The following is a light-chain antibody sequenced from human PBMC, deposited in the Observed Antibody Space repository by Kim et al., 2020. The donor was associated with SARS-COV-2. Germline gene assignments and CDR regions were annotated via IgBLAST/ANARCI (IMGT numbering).Light chain of an antibody. CDR2: QDS. Sequence: VSPGQTASITCSGDKLGDKYACWYQQKPGQSPVLVIYQDSKRPSGIPERFSGSNSGNTATLTISGTQAMDEADYYCQAWDSSTGVFGGGTKLTVL. CDR1: KLGDKY. CDR3: QAWDSSTGV. V-gene: IGLV3-1*01. J-gene: IGLJ2*01.